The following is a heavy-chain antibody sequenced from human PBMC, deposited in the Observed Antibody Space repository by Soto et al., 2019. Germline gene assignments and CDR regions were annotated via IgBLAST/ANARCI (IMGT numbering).Heavy chain of an antibody. J-gene: IGHJ4*02. Sequence: QVQLVQSGAEVKKPGASVKVSCKASGYTFTGYYMHWVRQAPGQGLEWMGWINPNSGGTNYAQKFQGMVTMTRDTSISTAYMELSRLRSDDTAVYYCASTPLTPQKKPFWSGQYYYFDYWGQGTLVTVSS. V-gene: IGHV1-2*02. CDR1: GYTFTGYY. D-gene: IGHD3-3*02. CDR3: ASTPLTPQKKPFWSGQYYYFDY. CDR2: INPNSGGT.